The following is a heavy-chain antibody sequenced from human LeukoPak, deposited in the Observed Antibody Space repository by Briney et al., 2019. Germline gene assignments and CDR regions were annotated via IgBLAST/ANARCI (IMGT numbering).Heavy chain of an antibody. V-gene: IGHV4-59*01. CDR2: IYYSGST. CDR3: ARVLLWFGEQRYNWFDP. Sequence: KPSETLSLTCTVSGSSISSYYWSWIRQPPGKGLEWIGYIYYSGSTNYNPSLKSRVTISVDTSKNQFSLKLSSVTAADTAVYYCARVLLWFGEQRYNWFDPWGQGTLVTVSS. J-gene: IGHJ5*02. CDR1: GSSISSYY. D-gene: IGHD3-10*01.